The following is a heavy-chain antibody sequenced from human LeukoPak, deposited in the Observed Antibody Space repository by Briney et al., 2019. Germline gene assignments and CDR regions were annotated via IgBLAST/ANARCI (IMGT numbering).Heavy chain of an antibody. CDR3: ARVGVSTISFSYFDS. V-gene: IGHV4-4*07. D-gene: IGHD5/OR15-5a*01. CDR1: GDSISYFY. Sequence: SETLSLTCSVSGDSISYFYWSWIRQAAGKGLEWIGRVSSSGSTDYNASLKSRVTMSVDTSKNQFSLKLSSVTAADTAVYYCARVGVSTISFSYFDSWGQGTLVTVSS. CDR2: VSSSGST. J-gene: IGHJ4*02.